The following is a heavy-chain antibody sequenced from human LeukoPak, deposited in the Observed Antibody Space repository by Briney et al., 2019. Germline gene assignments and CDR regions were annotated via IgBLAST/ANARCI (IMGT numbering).Heavy chain of an antibody. D-gene: IGHD3-22*01. CDR1: GYSFSNYW. V-gene: IGHV5-51*01. Sequence: GESLKISCKTSGYSFSNYWIGWVRQMPGRGLEWMGIIYPGDSDTRCSPSFQGQVTISADKSISTAYLQWSSLKASDTAMYYCARVYYDSSGYPSSFDYWGQGTLVTVSS. CDR2: IYPGDSDT. J-gene: IGHJ4*02. CDR3: ARVYYDSSGYPSSFDY.